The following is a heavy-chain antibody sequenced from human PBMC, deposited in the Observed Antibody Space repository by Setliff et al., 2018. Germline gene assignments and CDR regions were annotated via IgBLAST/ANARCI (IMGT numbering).Heavy chain of an antibody. D-gene: IGHD3-22*01. CDR1: GYSISSGYY. Sequence: KAGGSLRLSCTVSGYSISSGYYWGWIRQPPGKGLEWVSYIGESGNNIHYADSVKGRFTISRDNAKNSLYLQMNSLRAEDTAVYYCARGVSSGYYYEAAFDIWGQGTMVTVSS. V-gene: IGHV3-11*04. CDR2: IGESGNNI. J-gene: IGHJ3*02. CDR3: ARGVSSGYYYEAAFDI.